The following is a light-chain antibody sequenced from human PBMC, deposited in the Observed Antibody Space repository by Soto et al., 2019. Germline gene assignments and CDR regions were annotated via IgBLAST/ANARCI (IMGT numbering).Light chain of an antibody. CDR2: EVS. V-gene: IGLV2-14*01. CDR1: SSDVGGYNY. Sequence: QSVLTQPASVSGSPGQSITISCTGTSSDVGGYNYVSWYQQHPGKAPKLMIYEVSNRPSGVSNRFSGSKSGNTASLTNSGLQAEDEADYYFSSYTSSSTRVFGGGTQLTVL. J-gene: IGLJ2*01. CDR3: SSYTSSSTRV.